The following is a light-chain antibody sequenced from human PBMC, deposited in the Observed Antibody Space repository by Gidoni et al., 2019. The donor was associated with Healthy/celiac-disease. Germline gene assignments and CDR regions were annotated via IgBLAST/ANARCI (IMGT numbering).Light chain of an antibody. CDR3: QQRSNWPRGT. CDR2: DAS. V-gene: IGKV3-11*01. Sequence: EIVLTQSPATLSLSPVEGATLSCTSSQSITNNLAWYQQKPCQPPRLLIFDASTMATGVPARFSASGSGTDFTLTISSLDREDFAIYYCQQRSNWPRGTFGGGTKLEIK. J-gene: IGKJ4*01. CDR1: QSITNN.